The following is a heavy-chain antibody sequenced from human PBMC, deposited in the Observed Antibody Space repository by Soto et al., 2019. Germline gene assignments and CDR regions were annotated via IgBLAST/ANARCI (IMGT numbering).Heavy chain of an antibody. Sequence: QITLKESGPTLVKPTQTLTLTCTFSEFSLRSTRMAVGWIRQPPGKALEWLALIYWDDDKRYSPFLKSRLTITKDTSKNQVVLTMSNMDPVDTARYYCAHIVVAGLGYYFDYWGQRTLVTVSS. CDR2: IYWDDDK. CDR1: EFSLRSTRMA. V-gene: IGHV2-5*02. D-gene: IGHD6-19*01. J-gene: IGHJ4*02. CDR3: AHIVVAGLGYYFDY.